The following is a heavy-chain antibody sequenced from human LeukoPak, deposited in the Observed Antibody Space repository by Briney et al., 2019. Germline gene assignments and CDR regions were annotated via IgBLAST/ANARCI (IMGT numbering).Heavy chain of an antibody. CDR1: GGSISSYY. J-gene: IGHJ4*02. CDR3: ASGMVRGVISPEPYY. D-gene: IGHD3-10*01. Sequence: PSETLSLTCTVSGGSISSYYWSWLRQPAGKGLEWIGRIYTSGSTNYNPSLKSRVTMSVDTSKNQFSLKLSSVTAADTAVYYCASGMVRGVISPEPYYWGQGTLVTVSS. V-gene: IGHV4-4*07. CDR2: IYTSGST.